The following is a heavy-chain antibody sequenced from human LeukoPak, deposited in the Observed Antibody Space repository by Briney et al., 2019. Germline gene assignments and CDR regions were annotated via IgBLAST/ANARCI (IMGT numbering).Heavy chain of an antibody. CDR2: INPNSGGT. V-gene: IGHV1-2*02. CDR1: GYTFTGYY. J-gene: IGHJ4*02. Sequence: ASVKVSCKASGYTFTGYYMHWVRQAPGQGLEWMGWINPNSGGTNYAQKFQGRVTMTRDTSISAAYVELSRLRSDDTAVYYCARRNSGSYPYPDYWGQGTLVTVSS. CDR3: ARRNSGSYPYPDY. D-gene: IGHD1-26*01.